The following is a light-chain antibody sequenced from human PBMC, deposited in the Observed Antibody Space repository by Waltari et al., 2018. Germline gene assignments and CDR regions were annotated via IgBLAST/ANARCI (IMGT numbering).Light chain of an antibody. CDR3: MQTLQTPKT. CDR2: LGS. V-gene: IGKV2-28*01. J-gene: IGKJ1*01. Sequence: EIGMTQSPLSLPVTPGEPASLSSRSSQTLLYSNGNNYLDWYLQKPGQSPQLLIYLGSNRASGVPDRISGSGSGTDFTLKISRVEAEDVGIYYCMQTLQTPKTFGQGTKVEIK. CDR1: QTLLYSNGNNY.